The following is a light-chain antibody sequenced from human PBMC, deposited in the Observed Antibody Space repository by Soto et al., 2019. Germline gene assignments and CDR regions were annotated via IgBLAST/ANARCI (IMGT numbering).Light chain of an antibody. J-gene: IGKJ4*01. Sequence: EIVLTQSPATLSLSPGEGATLSCRASQSISNYLAWYQQRPGQAPRLLIYDASIRATGIPARFSGSGSGTDFTLTISSLEPEDFAVYYCHQLTFGGGTKVDIK. CDR1: QSISNY. CDR3: HQLT. V-gene: IGKV3-11*01. CDR2: DAS.